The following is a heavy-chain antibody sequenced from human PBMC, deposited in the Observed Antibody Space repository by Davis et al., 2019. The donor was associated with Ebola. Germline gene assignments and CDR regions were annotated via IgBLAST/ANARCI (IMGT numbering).Heavy chain of an antibody. CDR3: ATHCSTTSCHAPS. D-gene: IGHD2-2*01. J-gene: IGHJ5*02. V-gene: IGHV5-10-1*01. CDR2: IAPSDSDT. Sequence: GDSLKISCKGSVYRFTNYWISWVRQMPGKGLEWMGLIAPSDSDTRYRPSFQGHVTISVDKSISTTFLQWSSLEASDTAMYYCATHCSTTSCHAPSWGQGTLVTVSS. CDR1: VYRFTNYW.